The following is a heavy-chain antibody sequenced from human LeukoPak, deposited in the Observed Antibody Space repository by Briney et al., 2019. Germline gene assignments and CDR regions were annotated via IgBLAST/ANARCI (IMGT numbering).Heavy chain of an antibody. CDR1: GFTFSDYV. D-gene: IGHD6-19*01. V-gene: IGHV3-74*03. Sequence: GGSLRLSCEASGFTFSDYVMHWVRQASGKGLEWVSRVSSDGSITMYADFVKGRFTISRDNAKSTLFLQMNSLRAEDTAVYYCARDLQWLMYDYWGQGSLVTVSS. CDR2: VSSDGSIT. J-gene: IGHJ4*02. CDR3: ARDLQWLMYDY.